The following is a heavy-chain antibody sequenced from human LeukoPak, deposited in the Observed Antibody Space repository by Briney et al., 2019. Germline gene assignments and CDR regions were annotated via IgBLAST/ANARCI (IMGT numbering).Heavy chain of an antibody. D-gene: IGHD3-16*01. V-gene: IGHV1-69*13. J-gene: IGHJ6*02. CDR1: GNSISNYA. CDR3: TTRACHAGGCSSSFYYYYGLHF. Sequence: SVKVSCKASGNSISNYAVSWVRQAPGQGSEWMGGIIPIFGTADYAQKFQGRVTITADQSTSTTYMALSSLKSEDTATYYCTTRACHAGGCSSSFYYYYGLHFWGQGTTVSVSS. CDR2: IIPIFGTA.